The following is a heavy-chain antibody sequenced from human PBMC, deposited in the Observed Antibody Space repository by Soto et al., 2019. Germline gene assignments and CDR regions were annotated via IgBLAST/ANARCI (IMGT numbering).Heavy chain of an antibody. J-gene: IGHJ6*02. CDR3: ARVPYYYTSGTDYGMDV. V-gene: IGHV3-11*06. Sequence: PGGSLRLSCAASGFTFSDYYMSWIRQAPGKGLEWLAYISSSGTYTNYADSVEGRFSISRDNAKNSLSLQMNSLRAEDTAVYYCARVPYYYTSGTDYGMDVWGQGTTVTVSS. D-gene: IGHD3-10*01. CDR2: ISSSGTYT. CDR1: GFTFSDYY.